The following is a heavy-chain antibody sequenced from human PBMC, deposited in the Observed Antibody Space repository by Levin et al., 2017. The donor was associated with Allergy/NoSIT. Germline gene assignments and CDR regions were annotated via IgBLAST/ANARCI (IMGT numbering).Heavy chain of an antibody. CDR2: INKDGSEK. Sequence: QAGGSLRLSCEASGFTFNTYWMSWVRQAPGKGLEWVANINKDGSEKYYVDSVKGRFTVSRDNAKNSLYLQVNSLRADDTAVYYCARDVVVTPAGFGFWSSYYGMDVWGQGTTVTVSS. CDR3: ARDVVVTPAGFGFWSSYYGMDV. V-gene: IGHV3-7*01. CDR1: GFTFNTYW. J-gene: IGHJ6*02. D-gene: IGHD2-2*01.